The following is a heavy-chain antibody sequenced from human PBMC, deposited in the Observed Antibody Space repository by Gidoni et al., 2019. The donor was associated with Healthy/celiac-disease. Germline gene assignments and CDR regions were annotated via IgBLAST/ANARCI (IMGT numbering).Heavy chain of an antibody. CDR2: INHSGST. J-gene: IGHJ5*02. D-gene: IGHD6-13*01. V-gene: IGHV4-34*01. CDR3: ARSRIAAAGTSRFSWFDP. Sequence: QVQLQQWGAGLLKPSETLSLTCAVYGGSFSGYYWSWIRQPPGKGLEWLGEINHSGSTNYNPSLKSRVTISVDTSKNQFSLKLSSVTAADTAVYYCARSRIAAAGTSRFSWFDPWGQGTLVTVSS. CDR1: GGSFSGYY.